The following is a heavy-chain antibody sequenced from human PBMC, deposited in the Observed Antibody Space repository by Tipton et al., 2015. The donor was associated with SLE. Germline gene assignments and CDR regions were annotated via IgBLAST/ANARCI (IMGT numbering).Heavy chain of an antibody. CDR1: GFTFSRYA. Sequence: SLRLSCAASGFTFSRYALHWVRQAPGKGLECVAVISYDGSKENYADSVKGRFTISRDNSKNTLYLQMNSLRAEDTAVYYCARPIFGVVNPFDHWGQGTLVTVSS. V-gene: IGHV3-30*04. J-gene: IGHJ4*02. D-gene: IGHD3-3*01. CDR3: ARPIFGVVNPFDH. CDR2: ISYDGSKE.